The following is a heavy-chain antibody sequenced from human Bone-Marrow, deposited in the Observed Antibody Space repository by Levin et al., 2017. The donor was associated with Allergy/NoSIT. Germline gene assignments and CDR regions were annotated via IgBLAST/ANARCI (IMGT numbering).Heavy chain of an antibody. CDR1: GFTFTSSA. CDR2: IIPLYGTA. J-gene: IGHJ4*02. V-gene: IGHV1-69*01. Sequence: GGSLRLSCKASGFTFTSSAITWVRQAPGQGLEWMGGIIPLYGTAHYAQKFQGRVTITADESTSTADMGLSRLASEDTAVYYCARGRSNWLPTDWGQGTLVTVS. D-gene: IGHD1-1*01. CDR3: ARGRSNWLPTD.